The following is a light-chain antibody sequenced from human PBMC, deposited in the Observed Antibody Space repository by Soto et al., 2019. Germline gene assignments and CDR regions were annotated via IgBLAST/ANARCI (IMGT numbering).Light chain of an antibody. CDR3: AAWDDGLTGSV. V-gene: IGLV1-44*01. CDR1: SSNIGGNG. Sequence: QSVLTQPPSASGTPGQRVTISCSGRSSNIGGNGVNWYQQLPGTAPKLLIYSDDQRPSGVPHRFSGSKSGSSASLAISGRQSEDEADYYCAAWDDGLTGSVFGGGTKLTVL. J-gene: IGLJ2*01. CDR2: SDD.